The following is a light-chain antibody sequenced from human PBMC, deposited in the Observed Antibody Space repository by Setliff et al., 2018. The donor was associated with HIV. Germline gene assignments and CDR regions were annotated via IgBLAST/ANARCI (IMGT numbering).Light chain of an antibody. Sequence: QSVLTQPPAASGTPGQRVTISCSGSSSNIGTNTVNWYQQPPGTAPKLLIYSSVKRPSGVPDRFSGSKSGTSASLAISGLQSEDEADYYCAAWFDSLTGYVFGTGTKVTVL. CDR2: SSV. CDR3: AAWFDSLTGYV. J-gene: IGLJ1*01. CDR1: SSNIGTNT. V-gene: IGLV1-44*01.